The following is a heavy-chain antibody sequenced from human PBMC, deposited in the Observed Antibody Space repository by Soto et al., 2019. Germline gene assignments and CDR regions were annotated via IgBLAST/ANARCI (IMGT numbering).Heavy chain of an antibody. Sequence: SETLSLTCTVSGGSISSSSYYWGWIRQPPGKGLEWIGSIYYSGSTYYNPSLKSRVTISVDTSKNQFSLKLSSVTAADTAVYYCARTRYYYYGMDVWGQGTTVTVSS. V-gene: IGHV4-39*01. CDR3: ARTRYYYYGMDV. CDR1: GGSISSSSYY. J-gene: IGHJ6*02. CDR2: IYYSGST.